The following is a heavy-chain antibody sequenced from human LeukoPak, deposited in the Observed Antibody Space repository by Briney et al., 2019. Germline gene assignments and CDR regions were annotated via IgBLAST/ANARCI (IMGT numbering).Heavy chain of an antibody. D-gene: IGHD2-8*02. CDR3: ARDQVECTGGTCQSRVGFDF. V-gene: IGHV4-31*03. Sequence: SETLSLTCSVSGDSISNGVKYWSWIRQHPGRGLEWIGYIYHSGRSYYNPSLKSRITMSVDTSKNQFSLNLSSVTAADTAVYYCARDQVECTGGTCQSRVGFDFWGQGTLVTVSS. CDR2: IYHSGRS. CDR1: GDSISNGVKY. J-gene: IGHJ4*02.